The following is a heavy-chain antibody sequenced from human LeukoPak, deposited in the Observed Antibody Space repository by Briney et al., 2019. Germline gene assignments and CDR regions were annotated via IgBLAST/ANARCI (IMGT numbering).Heavy chain of an antibody. J-gene: IGHJ4*02. V-gene: IGHV3-23*01. CDR2: IRPDGDRT. Sequence: PGGSQRLFCASSVFIFNTYAITCVRQAPGKALEGVSAIRPDGDRTYYANSVRARFTISRDNSKDTVYLQINGLRVEDTAVYYCAREQSGTRGWYTVDYWGQGTLVTVSS. D-gene: IGHD6-19*01. CDR1: VFIFNTYA. CDR3: AREQSGTRGWYTVDY.